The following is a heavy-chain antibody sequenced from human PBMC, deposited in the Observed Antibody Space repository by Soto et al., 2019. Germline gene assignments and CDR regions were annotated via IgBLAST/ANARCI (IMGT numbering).Heavy chain of an antibody. CDR1: GFTFSSYA. CDR3: ECSYDSSGYPIDY. V-gene: IGHV3-30-3*01. J-gene: IGHJ4*02. Sequence: PGGSLRLSCAASGFTFSSYAMHWVRQAPGKGLEWVAVISYDGSNKYYADSVKGRFTISRDNSKNTLYLQMNSLRAEDTAVYYCECSYDSSGYPIDYWGQGTLVTVSS. CDR2: ISYDGSNK. D-gene: IGHD3-22*01.